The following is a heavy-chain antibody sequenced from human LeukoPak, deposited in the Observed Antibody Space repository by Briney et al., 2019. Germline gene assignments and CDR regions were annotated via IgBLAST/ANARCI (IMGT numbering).Heavy chain of an antibody. D-gene: IGHD2/OR15-2a*01. CDR3: ATDLVVYGLFDP. Sequence: ASVKVSCKVSGYTLTELSMHWVRQAPGKGLEWMGGFDPEDGETIYAQKFQDRVTMTEDTSTDTAYMELSSLRSEDTAVYYCATDLVVYGLFDPWGQGTLVTVSS. CDR1: GYTLTELS. J-gene: IGHJ5*02. V-gene: IGHV1-24*01. CDR2: FDPEDGET.